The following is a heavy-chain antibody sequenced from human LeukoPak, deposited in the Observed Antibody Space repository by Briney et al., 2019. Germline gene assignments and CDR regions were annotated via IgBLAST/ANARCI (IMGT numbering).Heavy chain of an antibody. CDR3: ARGLIAAAGNLVY. D-gene: IGHD6-13*01. V-gene: IGHV1-8*01. CDR2: MNPNSGNT. CDR1: GYTFTSYD. J-gene: IGHJ4*02. Sequence: GASVKVSCKASGYTFTSYDINWVRQATGHGLEWMGWMNPNSGNTGYAQKFQGRVTMTRNTSISTAYMELSSLRSEDTAVYYCARGLIAAAGNLVYWGQGTLVTVSS.